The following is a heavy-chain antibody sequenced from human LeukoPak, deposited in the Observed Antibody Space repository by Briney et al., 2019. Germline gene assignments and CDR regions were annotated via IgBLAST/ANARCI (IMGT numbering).Heavy chain of an antibody. CDR2: IYYSGST. CDR3: ARRKMVRGVWWFDP. J-gene: IGHJ5*02. V-gene: IGHV4-61*10. CDR1: GDSISSGDYY. Sequence: SETLSLTCTVSGDSISSGDYYWSWIRQPAGKGLEWIGYIYYSGSTNYNPSLKSRVTISVDTSKNQFSLKLSSVTAADTAVYYCARRKMVRGVWWFDPWGQGTLVTVSS. D-gene: IGHD3-10*01.